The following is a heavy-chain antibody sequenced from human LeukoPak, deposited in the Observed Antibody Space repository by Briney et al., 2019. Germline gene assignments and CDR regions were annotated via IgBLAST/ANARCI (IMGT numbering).Heavy chain of an antibody. CDR3: ARVSAFGVVCYFDY. J-gene: IGHJ4*02. CDR2: INPNSGGT. CDR1: GYTFTGYY. V-gene: IGHV1-2*02. Sequence: GASVKVSCKASGYTFTGYYMHWVRQAPGQGLEWMGWINPNSGGTNYAQKFQGRVTMTRDTSISTAYMELSRLRSDDTAVYYCARVSAFGVVCYFDYWGQGTLVTVSS. D-gene: IGHD3-3*01.